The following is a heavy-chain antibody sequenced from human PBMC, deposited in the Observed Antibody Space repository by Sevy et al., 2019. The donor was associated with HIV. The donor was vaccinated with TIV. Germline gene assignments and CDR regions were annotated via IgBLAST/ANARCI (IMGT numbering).Heavy chain of an antibody. CDR3: ARGSGAYSSSSYLDY. V-gene: IGHV3-30-3*01. CDR2: ISYDGSNK. CDR1: GFTFSSYA. J-gene: IGHJ4*02. D-gene: IGHD6-6*01. Sequence: LSLTCAASGFTFSSYAMHWVRQAPGKGLEWVAVISYDGSNKYYADSVKGRFTISRDNSKNTLYLQMNSLRAEDTAVYYCARGSGAYSSSSYLDYWGQGTLVTVSS.